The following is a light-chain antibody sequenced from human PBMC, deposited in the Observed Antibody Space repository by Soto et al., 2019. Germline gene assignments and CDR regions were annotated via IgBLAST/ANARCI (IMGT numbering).Light chain of an antibody. CDR1: SSDVGGFDY. J-gene: IGLJ3*02. CDR2: EVS. V-gene: IGLV2-14*01. CDR3: SSYTGRKAWV. Sequence: QSALTQPASVSGSPGQSITISCTGASSDVGGFDYVSWSQQHPGKAPKLLIYEVSNRPSGVSNRFSASKSGNTASLPISGLQPEDEADYYCSSYTGRKAWVFGGGTKVTVL.